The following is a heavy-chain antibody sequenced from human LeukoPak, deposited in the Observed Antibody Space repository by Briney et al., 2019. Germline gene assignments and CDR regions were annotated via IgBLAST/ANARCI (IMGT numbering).Heavy chain of an antibody. D-gene: IGHD3-10*01. V-gene: IGHV1-2*02. CDR2: INPNSGGT. J-gene: IGHJ4*02. CDR3: ARGSSYGSGSYPY. Sequence: ASVKVSCKASGYTFTGYYMHWVRQAPGQGLEWMGWINPNSGGTNYAQKFQGRFTMTRDTSISTAYMELSRLRSDDTAVYYCARGSSYGSGSYPYWGQGTLVTVSS. CDR1: GYTFTGYY.